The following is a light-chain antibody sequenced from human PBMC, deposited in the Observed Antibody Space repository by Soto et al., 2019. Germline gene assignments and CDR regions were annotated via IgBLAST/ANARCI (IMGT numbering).Light chain of an antibody. Sequence: EIILTQSPDTLSLSPGERATLTCRTSQSVTNYIAWYQQRPGQAPRLLIYDASSRATGVPARFSGSGSGTDFSLTISSLEPEDVAVYYCQQRSQWPPMTFGQGTLLEIK. CDR1: QSVTNY. V-gene: IGKV3-11*01. CDR3: QQRSQWPPMT. J-gene: IGKJ5*01. CDR2: DAS.